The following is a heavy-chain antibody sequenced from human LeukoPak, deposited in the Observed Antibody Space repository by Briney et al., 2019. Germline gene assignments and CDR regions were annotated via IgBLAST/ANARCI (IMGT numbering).Heavy chain of an antibody. CDR1: GYTFTSCG. J-gene: IGHJ4*02. D-gene: IGHD3-22*01. CDR3: ARGEYYYDSSGYYPSFDY. V-gene: IGHV1-18*01. Sequence: ASVKLSCKASGYTFTSCGISWVRQAPGQGLEWMGWISAYNGNTNYAQKLQGRVTMTTDTSTSTAYMELRSLRSDDTAVYYCARGEYYYDSSGYYPSFDYWGQGNLVTVSS. CDR2: ISAYNGNT.